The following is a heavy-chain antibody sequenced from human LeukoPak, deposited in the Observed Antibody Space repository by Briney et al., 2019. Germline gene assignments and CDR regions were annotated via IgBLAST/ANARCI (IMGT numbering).Heavy chain of an antibody. CDR2: IKLDGSEK. D-gene: IGHD3/OR15-3a*01. V-gene: IGHV3-7*03. J-gene: IGHJ4*02. CDR1: GFTFSSSA. CDR3: ARDQYDTWSRRGNFDS. Sequence: GGSLRLSCAASGFTFSSSAMSWVRQAPGKGLEWVANIKLDGSEKNYVDSVKGRFTISRDNTKNSLYLQMNSLRAEDTAVFYCARDQYDTWSRRGNFDSWGQGTLVIVSS.